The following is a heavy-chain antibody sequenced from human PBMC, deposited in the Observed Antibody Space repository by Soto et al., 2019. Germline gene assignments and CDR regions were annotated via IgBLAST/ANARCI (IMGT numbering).Heavy chain of an antibody. V-gene: IGHV1-69*13. CDR3: ARAGYYYDSKPPNYYGMDV. CDR1: GGTFSGYA. J-gene: IGHJ6*02. Sequence: SVKVSCEASGGTFSGYAISWVRQAPGQGLEWMGGIIPIFGTANYAQKFQGRVTITADESTSTAYMELSSLRSEDTAVYYCARAGYYYDSKPPNYYGMDVWGQGTTVTVSS. D-gene: IGHD3-22*01. CDR2: IIPIFGTA.